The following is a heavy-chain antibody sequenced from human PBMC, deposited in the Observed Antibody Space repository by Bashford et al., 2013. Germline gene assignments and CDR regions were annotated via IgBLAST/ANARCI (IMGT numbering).Heavy chain of an antibody. CDR2: IYSGGST. Sequence: VRQAPGKGLEWVSVIYSGGSTYYADSVKGRFTISRDNSKNTLYLQMNSLRAEDTAVYYCARGCSGGSCYSFFDYWGQGTLVTVSS. CDR3: ARGCSGGSCYSFFDY. V-gene: IGHV3-66*02. J-gene: IGHJ4*02. D-gene: IGHD2-15*01.